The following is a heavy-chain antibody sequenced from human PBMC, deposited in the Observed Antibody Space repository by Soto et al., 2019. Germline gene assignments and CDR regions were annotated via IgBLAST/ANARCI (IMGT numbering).Heavy chain of an antibody. CDR1: GGSISSYY. CDR3: ARRYGSCFDY. CDR2: IYYSGST. Sequence: QVQLQESGPGLVKPSETLSLTCTVSGGSISSYYWSWIRQPPGKGLEWIGYIYYSGSTNYNPSLRRRVTISVATSKNQFSLKLSSVTAADTAVYYGARRYGSCFDYWGQGTLVTVSS. J-gene: IGHJ4*02. D-gene: IGHD1-26*01. V-gene: IGHV4-59*01.